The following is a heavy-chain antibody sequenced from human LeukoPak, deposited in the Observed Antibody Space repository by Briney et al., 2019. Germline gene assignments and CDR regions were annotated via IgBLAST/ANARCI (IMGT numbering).Heavy chain of an antibody. V-gene: IGHV3-13*01. D-gene: IGHD5-18*01. CDR3: VREARGYHYTYFDY. CDR2: VSSGFHA. Sequence: GGSPRLSCTASGFTLGSHDMHWVRQIPGQGLEWVAAVSSGFHAFFADSVQGRFTVSREDARNSLYLQMNSLRAGDTAVYYCVREARGYHYTYFDYWGQGTLVTVSS. J-gene: IGHJ4*02. CDR1: GFTLGSHD.